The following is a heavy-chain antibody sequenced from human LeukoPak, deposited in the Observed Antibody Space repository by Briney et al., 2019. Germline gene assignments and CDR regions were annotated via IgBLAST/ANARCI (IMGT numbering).Heavy chain of an antibody. CDR1: VYTFTSSA. CDR3: AADRGDGYRYKAYYYMDV. D-gene: IGHD5-24*01. CDR2: IFVRGVNT. V-gene: IGHV1-58*02. Sequence: ASVKVFCEASVYTFTSSAMQWGRHARGHPLECVGEIFVRGVNTNSAQTFPERVTITRDMSTSTPYIEPSSPRSEDTAVYYCAADRGDGYRYKAYYYMDVGGKGTSVTVS. J-gene: IGHJ6*03.